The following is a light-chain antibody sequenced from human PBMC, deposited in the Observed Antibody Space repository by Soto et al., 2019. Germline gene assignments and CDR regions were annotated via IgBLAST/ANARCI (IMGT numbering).Light chain of an antibody. CDR2: EVS. V-gene: IGLV2-14*01. CDR1: SSDVDGYNY. Sequence: QSVLTQPASVSGSPGQSITISCTGTSSDVDGYNYVSWYQQHPGKAPKLMIYEVSNRPSGVSNRFSGSKSGNTASLTISGLQAEDEADYYCSSYTSSSTPPYVFGTGTKLTVL. CDR3: SSYTSSSTPPYV. J-gene: IGLJ1*01.